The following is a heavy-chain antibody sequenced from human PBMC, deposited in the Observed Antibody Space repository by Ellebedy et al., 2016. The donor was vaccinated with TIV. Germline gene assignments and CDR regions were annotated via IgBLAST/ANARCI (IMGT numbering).Heavy chain of an antibody. Sequence: GGSLRLSCAASGFTFSTYSMAWVRQAPGKGLEWVSYMSSSTGDKYYADSVKGRFTISRVNAENSLHLQMNSLRDEDTAVYYCAREGRDGYNPYFDYWGQGMLVTVSS. CDR3: AREGRDGYNPYFDY. J-gene: IGHJ4*02. V-gene: IGHV3-48*02. CDR2: MSSSTGDK. CDR1: GFTFSTYS. D-gene: IGHD5-24*01.